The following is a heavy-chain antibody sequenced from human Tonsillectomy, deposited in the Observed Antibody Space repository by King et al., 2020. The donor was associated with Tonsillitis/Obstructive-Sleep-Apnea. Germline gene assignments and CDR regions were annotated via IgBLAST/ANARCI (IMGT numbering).Heavy chain of an antibody. CDR2: INPSGGST. J-gene: IGHJ3*02. Sequence: HVQLVQSGAEVKPPGASVKVPCKASGHIFTSHSIHWVRQAPGQGLEWMGIINPSGGSTSYAQKFQGRVTMARDTSTSTVYMELSSLRSEDTAVYYCASGIAVRNAFHIWGQGTMVTVSS. V-gene: IGHV1-46*01. D-gene: IGHD6-19*01. CDR3: ASGIAVRNAFHI. CDR1: GHIFTSHS.